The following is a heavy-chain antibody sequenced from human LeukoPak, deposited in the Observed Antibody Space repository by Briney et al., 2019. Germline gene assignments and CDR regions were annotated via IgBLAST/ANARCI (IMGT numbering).Heavy chain of an antibody. CDR2: IYSGGST. V-gene: IGHV3-66*01. D-gene: IGHD4-23*01. CDR3: ARDRGRDGGPYYYYGMDV. J-gene: IGHJ6*02. Sequence: PGGSLRLSCAASGFTVSSNYMSWVRQAPGKGLEWVSVIYSGGSTYYADSVKGRFTISRDNSKNTLYLQMNSLRAEDTAVYYCARDRGRDGGPYYYYGMDVWGQGTTVTVSS. CDR1: GFTVSSNY.